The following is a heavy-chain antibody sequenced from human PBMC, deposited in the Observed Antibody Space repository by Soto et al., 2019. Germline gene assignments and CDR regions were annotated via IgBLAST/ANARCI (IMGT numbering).Heavy chain of an antibody. CDR3: ARGHEFCGNSEAFDV. CDR1: GGSFSREA. V-gene: IGHV1-69*12. J-gene: IGHJ3*01. CDR2: ILPIFGTA. Sequence: QVQLVQSGAEVKKPGSSVKVSCKASGGSFSREAINWVRQAPGQGPEWMGGILPIFGTADYAQKFQGRVTITADLSTTTAYMELSSLRSEDTAVYSCARGHEFCGNSEAFDVWGQGTMVTVSS. D-gene: IGHD2-21*01.